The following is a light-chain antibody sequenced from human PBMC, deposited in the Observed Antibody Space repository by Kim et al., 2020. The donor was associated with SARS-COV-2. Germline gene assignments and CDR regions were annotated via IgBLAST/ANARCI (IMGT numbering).Light chain of an antibody. V-gene: IGKV3-20*01. Sequence: EIVLTQSPGTLSLSPGERATLSCRASQSVSRSYLAWYQQKPGQAPRLLIYGASSRATGIPDRFSGSGSGTDFTLTISRLEPDDFAVYYCQQYDRSPQTFGQGTKVDIK. CDR2: GAS. CDR1: QSVSRSY. J-gene: IGKJ1*01. CDR3: QQYDRSPQT.